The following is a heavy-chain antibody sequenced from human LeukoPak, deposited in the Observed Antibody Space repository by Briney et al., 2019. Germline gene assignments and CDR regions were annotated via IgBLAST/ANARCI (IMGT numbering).Heavy chain of an antibody. D-gene: IGHD2-15*01. V-gene: IGHV4-39*01. Sequence: SETLSLTCTVSGGSISSSSYYWGSIRQPPGKELEWIGSIYYSGSTYNNPSLKSRVTTSVDTSKNQFSLKLSSVTAADTAVYYCAGLDIVVVVAATHFDYWGQGTLVTVSS. J-gene: IGHJ4*02. CDR2: IYYSGST. CDR1: GGSISSSSYY. CDR3: AGLDIVVVVAATHFDY.